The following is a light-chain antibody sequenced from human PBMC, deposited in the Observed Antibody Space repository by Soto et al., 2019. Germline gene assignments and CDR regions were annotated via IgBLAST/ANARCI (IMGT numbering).Light chain of an antibody. V-gene: IGKV1-39*01. CDR1: QSISSY. J-gene: IGKJ4*01. Sequence: DIPMTQSPSSLSASVGDRVTITCRASQSISSYLNWYQQKPGKAPKLLIYAASSLQSGVPSRFSGSGSGTDFTLTISSLQPEDVAVYYCQQYYSTPLAFGGGTKVEIK. CDR2: AAS. CDR3: QQYYSTPLA.